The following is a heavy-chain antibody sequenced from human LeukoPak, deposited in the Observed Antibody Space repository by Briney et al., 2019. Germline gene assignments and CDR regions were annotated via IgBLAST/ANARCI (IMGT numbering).Heavy chain of an antibody. CDR1: GGSFSCYY. CDR2: IYYSGST. Sequence: SETLSLPFAVYGGSFSCYYWSWIRPPPGKGLEWIGYIYYSGSTNYNPSLKSRVTISVDTSKNQFSLKLSSVTAADTAVYYCARDGNPFDYWGQGTLVTVSS. V-gene: IGHV4-59*01. J-gene: IGHJ4*02. CDR3: ARDGNPFDY. D-gene: IGHD1-14*01.